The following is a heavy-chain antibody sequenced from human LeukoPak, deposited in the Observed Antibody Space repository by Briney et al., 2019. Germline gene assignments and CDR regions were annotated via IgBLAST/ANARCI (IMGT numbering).Heavy chain of an antibody. CDR3: ARGLYYYDSSGYSDY. Sequence: SETLSLTCTVSGGSISSSSYYWGWIRQPPGKGLEWIGSIYYSGSTYYNPSLKSRVTISVDTSKNQFSLKLSSVTAADTAVYYCARGLYYYDSSGYSDYWGRGTLVTVSS. D-gene: IGHD3-22*01. J-gene: IGHJ4*02. CDR2: IYYSGST. CDR1: GGSISSSSYY. V-gene: IGHV4-39*07.